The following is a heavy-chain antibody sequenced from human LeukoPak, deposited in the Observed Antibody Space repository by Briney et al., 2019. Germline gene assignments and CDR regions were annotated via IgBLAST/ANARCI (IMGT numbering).Heavy chain of an antibody. Sequence: ASVKVSCKASGYTFTSYGISWVRQAPGQGLEWMGWISAYNGNTNYAQKLQGRVTMTTDTSTSTAYMELRSLRSDDTAVYYCARGRVLYSRGWPDLDYWGQGTLVTVSS. CDR3: ARGRVLYSRGWPDLDY. D-gene: IGHD6-19*01. V-gene: IGHV1-18*01. CDR2: ISAYNGNT. J-gene: IGHJ4*02. CDR1: GYTFTSYG.